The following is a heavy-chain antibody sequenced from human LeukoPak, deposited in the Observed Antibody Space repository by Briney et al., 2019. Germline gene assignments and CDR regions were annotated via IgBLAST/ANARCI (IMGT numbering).Heavy chain of an antibody. Sequence: PSETLSLTCTVSGGSISSYYWSWIRQPPGKGLEWIGYIYYSGSTNYNPSLKSRVTMSVDTSKNQFSLKLSSVTAADTAVYYCARRGAAGLFDYWGQGTLVTVSS. V-gene: IGHV4-59*01. CDR1: GGSISSYY. D-gene: IGHD6-13*01. J-gene: IGHJ4*02. CDR2: IYYSGST. CDR3: ARRGAAGLFDY.